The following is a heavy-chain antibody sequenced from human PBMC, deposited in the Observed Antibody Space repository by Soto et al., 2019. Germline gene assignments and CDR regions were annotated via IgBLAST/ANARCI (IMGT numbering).Heavy chain of an antibody. Sequence: GSGPTLVNPTETLTLTCTVSGFSLSNARMGVSWIRQPPGKALEWLAHIFSNDEKSYSTSLKSRPTISKDTSKSQVVLTMTNMDPVDTATYYCARIHYYELWFGELLHYFDYWGQGTLVTVSS. CDR2: IFSNDEK. CDR1: GFSLSNARMG. V-gene: IGHV2-26*01. CDR3: ARIHYYELWFGELLHYFDY. D-gene: IGHD3-10*01. J-gene: IGHJ4*02.